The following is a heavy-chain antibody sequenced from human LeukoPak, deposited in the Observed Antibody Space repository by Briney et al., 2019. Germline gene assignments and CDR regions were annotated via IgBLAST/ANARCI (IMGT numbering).Heavy chain of an antibody. D-gene: IGHD3-10*01. CDR3: ARGNMVRGRRNWFDP. CDR2: INPSGGST. V-gene: IGHV1-46*01. CDR1: GYTFTSYY. J-gene: IGHJ5*02. Sequence: GASVKVSCKASGYTFTSYYMHWVRQAPGQGLEWMGIINPSGGSTSYAQKFQGRVTMTRDMSTSTVYMELSSLRSEDTAVYYCARGNMVRGRRNWFDPWGQGTLVTVSS.